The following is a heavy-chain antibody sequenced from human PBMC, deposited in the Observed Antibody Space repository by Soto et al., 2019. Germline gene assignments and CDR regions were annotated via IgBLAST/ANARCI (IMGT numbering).Heavy chain of an antibody. CDR1: GGSISSGSYY. J-gene: IGHJ6*02. Sequence: SETLSLTCTVSGGSISSGSYYWSWIRQPPGKGLEWIGYIYYSGSTNYNPSLKSRVTISVDTSKNQFSLKLSSVTAADTAVYYCARDRCYDSSGYYPYYYYGMDVWGQGTTVTVS. V-gene: IGHV4-61*01. CDR2: IYYSGST. D-gene: IGHD3-22*01. CDR3: ARDRCYDSSGYYPYYYYGMDV.